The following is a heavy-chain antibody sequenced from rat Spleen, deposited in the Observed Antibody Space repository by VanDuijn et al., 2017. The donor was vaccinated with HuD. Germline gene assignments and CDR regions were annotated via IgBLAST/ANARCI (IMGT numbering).Heavy chain of an antibody. D-gene: IGHD1-6*01. J-gene: IGHJ2*01. Sequence: EVQLVESGGGLVQPGRSMKLSCAASGFTFSNYYMAWVRQAPTKGLEWVASIIYDGSSTYYRDSVKGRFTISRDNAKSTLYLQMDSLRSEDTATYYCARPFMYTTDYWYYWGQGVMVTVSS. CDR1: GFTFSNYY. CDR2: IIYDGSST. CDR3: ARPFMYTTDYWYY. V-gene: IGHV5-25*01.